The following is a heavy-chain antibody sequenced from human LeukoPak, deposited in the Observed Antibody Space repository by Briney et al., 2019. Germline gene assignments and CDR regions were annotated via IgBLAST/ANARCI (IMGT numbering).Heavy chain of an antibody. CDR1: GYTFTGYY. V-gene: IGHV1-2*02. CDR3: ARDSPAATDLDYYYYMDV. Sequence: ASVKVSCKASGYTFTGYYMHWVRHAPGQGLEWMGWINPNSGGTNYAQKFQGRVTMTRDTSISTAYMELSRLRSDDTAVYYCARDSPAATDLDYYYYMDVWGKGTTVTVSS. CDR2: INPNSGGT. D-gene: IGHD2-2*01. J-gene: IGHJ6*03.